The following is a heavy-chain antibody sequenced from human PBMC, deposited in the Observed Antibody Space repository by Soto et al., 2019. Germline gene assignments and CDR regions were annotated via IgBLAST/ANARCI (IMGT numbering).Heavy chain of an antibody. CDR3: ARVPLPPYYDFWSGSPQGWFDP. V-gene: IGHV4-30-4*01. CDR2: IYYSGIT. CDR1: GGSIIGGDYY. Sequence: SATLCLTGTVSGGSIIGGDYYWSWIRQPPGKGLEWIGYIYYSGITYYNPSLKSRVTISVDTSKNQFSLKLSSVTAADTAVYYCARVPLPPYYDFWSGSPQGWFDPWGQGTLVTVSS. D-gene: IGHD3-3*01. J-gene: IGHJ5*02.